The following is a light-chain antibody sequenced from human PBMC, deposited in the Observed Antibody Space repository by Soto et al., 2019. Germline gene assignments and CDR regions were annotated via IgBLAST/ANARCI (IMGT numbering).Light chain of an antibody. Sequence: QSVLTQPPSVSAAPGQKVTISCSGSSSNIGDNYVSWYQQFPGTAPQLLIYDNIERPSGIPDRFSGSKSGTSATLGITGVQTGDEADYYCGTWDSSLSAVVFGGGTKLTVL. CDR1: SSNIGDNY. J-gene: IGLJ2*01. CDR2: DNI. V-gene: IGLV1-51*01. CDR3: GTWDSSLSAVV.